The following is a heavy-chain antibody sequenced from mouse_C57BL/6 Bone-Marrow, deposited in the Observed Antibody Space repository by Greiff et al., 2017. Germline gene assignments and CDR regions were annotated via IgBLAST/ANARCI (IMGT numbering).Heavy chain of an antibody. CDR2: IWWDDDK. V-gene: IGHV8-8*01. D-gene: IGHD1-1*01. J-gene: IGHJ3*01. CDR1: GFSLSTFGMG. CDR3: ARILYYYGTPFAY. Sequence: LQQSGPGILQPSQTLSLTCSFSGFSLSTFGMGVGWIRQPSGKGLEWLAHIWWDDDKYYNPALKRRLTISKDTSKNQVFLKIANVDTADTATYSCARILYYYGTPFAYWGQGTLVTVSA.